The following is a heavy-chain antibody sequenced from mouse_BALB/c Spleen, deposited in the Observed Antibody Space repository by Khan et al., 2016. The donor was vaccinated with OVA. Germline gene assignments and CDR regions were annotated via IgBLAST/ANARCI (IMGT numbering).Heavy chain of an antibody. CDR1: GYTFRSSW. CDR3: AKLGPYGNYGAY. CDR2: ILPGTGTT. D-gene: IGHD2-1*01. Sequence: QVQLQQSGVELMKPGASVKISCKATGYTFRSSWIEWVKQRPGHGLEWIGEILPGTGTTNYSERFKGKATFTADTSSNTAYMQLSSLTSEDSAVYYCAKLGPYGNYGAYWGQGTLVTVSA. J-gene: IGHJ3*01. V-gene: IGHV1-9*01.